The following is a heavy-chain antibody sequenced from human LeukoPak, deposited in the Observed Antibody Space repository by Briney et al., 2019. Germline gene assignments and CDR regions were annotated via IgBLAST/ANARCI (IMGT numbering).Heavy chain of an antibody. CDR2: ISYDGSNK. CDR3: AKDPCSSTSCYFDY. V-gene: IGHV3-30*18. CDR1: GFTFSSYG. J-gene: IGHJ4*02. D-gene: IGHD2-2*01. Sequence: PGGSLRLSCAASGFTFSSYGVHWVRQAPGKGLEWVAVISYDGSNKYYADSVKGRFTISRDNSKNTLYLQMNSLRAEDTAVYYCAKDPCSSTSCYFDYWGQGTLVTVYS.